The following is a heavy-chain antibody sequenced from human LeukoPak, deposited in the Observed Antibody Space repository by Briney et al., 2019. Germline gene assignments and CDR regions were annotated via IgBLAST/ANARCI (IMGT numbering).Heavy chain of an antibody. V-gene: IGHV3-7*04. CDR2: IKPDGSGK. CDR1: GFTFNSYW. J-gene: IGHJ4*02. CDR3: ARQNFEY. Sequence: GGSLRLSCAASGFTFNSYWMNWVRQAPGRGLEWVANIKPDGSGKYYVDSVKGRFTISRDNAKNSLYLQMNSLRAEDTAVYYCARQNFEYWAQGTLVTVSS.